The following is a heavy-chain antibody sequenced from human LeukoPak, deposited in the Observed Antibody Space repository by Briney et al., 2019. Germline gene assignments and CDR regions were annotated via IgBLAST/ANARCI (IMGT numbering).Heavy chain of an antibody. CDR1: GITVSTYY. CDR3: ARDSGYIHDF. J-gene: IGHJ4*02. V-gene: IGHV3-53*01. CDR2: IYADGTT. Sequence: GGTLRLSCAASGITVSTYYMSWVRQPPGKGLEWVLVIYADGTTYYADSVKGRFTISRDNSKNTLYLKMNSLRAEDTAVYYCARDSGYIHDFWGQGTLVIVSS. D-gene: IGHD5-18*01.